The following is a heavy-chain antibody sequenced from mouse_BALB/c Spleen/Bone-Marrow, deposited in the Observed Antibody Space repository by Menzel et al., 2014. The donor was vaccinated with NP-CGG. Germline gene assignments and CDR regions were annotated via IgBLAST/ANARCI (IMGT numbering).Heavy chain of an antibody. V-gene: IGHV1-14*01. CDR1: GYTFTNYV. CDR3: ARPYYGNYDAMDY. Sequence: VHVKQSGPELVKPGASVKMSCEASGYTFTNYVMHWVKQKPGQGLEWIGYINLYNDGTKYSEKFKGKATLTSDKSSSTAYMEVSSLTSEDSAVYYCARPYYGNYDAMDYWGQGTSVTVSS. CDR2: INLYNDGT. J-gene: IGHJ4*01. D-gene: IGHD2-10*01.